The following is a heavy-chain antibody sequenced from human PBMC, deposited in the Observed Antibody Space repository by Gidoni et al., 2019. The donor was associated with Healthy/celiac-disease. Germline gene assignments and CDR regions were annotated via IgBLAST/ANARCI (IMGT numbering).Heavy chain of an antibody. J-gene: IGHJ6*02. V-gene: IGHV1-58*01. D-gene: IGHD6-13*01. Sequence: QMQLVQSGPEVKKPGTSVKVSCKASGFTFTSSAVQWVRQARGQRLEWIGWIVVGSGNTNYAQKFQERVTITRDMSTSTAYMELSSLRSEDTAVYYCAAGGSSWYFDMDVWGQGTTVTVSS. CDR2: IVVGSGNT. CDR1: GFTFTSSA. CDR3: AAGGSSWYFDMDV.